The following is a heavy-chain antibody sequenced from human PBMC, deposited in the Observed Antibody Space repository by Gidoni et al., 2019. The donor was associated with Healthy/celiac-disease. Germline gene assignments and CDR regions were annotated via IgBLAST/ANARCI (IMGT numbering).Heavy chain of an antibody. CDR2: ISGSGGST. Sequence: EVQLLESGGGLVQPGGSLRLSCAASGFTFSSYAMIWVRQAPGKGLEWVSAISGSGGSTYYADSVKGRFTISRDNSKNTLYLQMNSLRAEDTAVYYCAKVFGYYDFWSGYSPYYYYGMDVWGQGTTVTVSS. CDR3: AKVFGYYDFWSGYSPYYYYGMDV. J-gene: IGHJ6*02. CDR1: GFTFSSYA. D-gene: IGHD3-3*01. V-gene: IGHV3-23*01.